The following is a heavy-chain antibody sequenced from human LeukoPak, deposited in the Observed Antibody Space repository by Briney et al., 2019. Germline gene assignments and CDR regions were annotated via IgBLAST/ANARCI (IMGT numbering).Heavy chain of an antibody. D-gene: IGHD6-19*01. CDR1: GGSISSYY. J-gene: IGHJ4*02. CDR3: ARVGVGTVAGNYFDD. CDR2: SYYSGST. Sequence: SETLSLTCTVSGGSISSYYWSWIRQPPGKGLECFGYSYYSGSTNYNPSLKSRVTISVDTSNNQFSLEVSSVTAADTAVYYCARVGVGTVAGNYFDDWGQGTLVTVSS. V-gene: IGHV4-59*01.